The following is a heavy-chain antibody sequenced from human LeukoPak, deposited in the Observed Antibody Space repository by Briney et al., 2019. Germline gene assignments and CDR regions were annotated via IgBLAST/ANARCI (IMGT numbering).Heavy chain of an antibody. J-gene: IGHJ5*02. CDR3: ARRLSIVVVPAARGWFDP. Sequence: SETLSLTCTVSGGSISSSSYYWGWIRQPPGKGLEWIGSIYYSGSTYYNPSLKSRVTISVDTSKYQFSLKLSSVTAADTAVYYCARRLSIVVVPAARGWFDPWGQGTLVTVSS. CDR2: IYYSGST. CDR1: GGSISSSSYY. V-gene: IGHV4-39*01. D-gene: IGHD2-2*01.